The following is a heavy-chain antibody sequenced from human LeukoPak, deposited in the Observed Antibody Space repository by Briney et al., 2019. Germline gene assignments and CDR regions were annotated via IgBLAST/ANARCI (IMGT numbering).Heavy chain of an antibody. Sequence: PSETLSLTCTVSGASISGYYWSWIRQPPGKGLEWIGYIYYSGSTKYNPSLKSRVTISLDTAENQFSLKLASVTAADTAVYYCVVLSGDNWFDPWGQGTLVTVSS. V-gene: IGHV4-59*12. D-gene: IGHD3-3*01. J-gene: IGHJ5*02. CDR3: VVLSGDNWFDP. CDR1: GASISGYY. CDR2: IYYSGST.